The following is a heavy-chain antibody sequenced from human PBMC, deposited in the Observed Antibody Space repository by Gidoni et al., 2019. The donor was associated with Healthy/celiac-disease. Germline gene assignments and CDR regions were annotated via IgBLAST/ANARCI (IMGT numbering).Heavy chain of an antibody. CDR1: GFPFSSHS. Sequence: EVQLVESGGGLVKPGGSLGLSWPASGFPFSSHSMNWVSQAPGKGLEWVSSISSSSSYIYYADSVKGRFTISRDNAKNSLYLQMISLRAEDTAVYYCARGYYYDSSGYYYDFDYWGQGTLVTVSS. CDR3: ARGYYYDSSGYYYDFDY. D-gene: IGHD3-22*01. J-gene: IGHJ4*02. V-gene: IGHV3-21*01. CDR2: ISSSSSYI.